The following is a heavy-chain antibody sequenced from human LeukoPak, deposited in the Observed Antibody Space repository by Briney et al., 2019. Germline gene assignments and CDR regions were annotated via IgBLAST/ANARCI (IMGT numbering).Heavy chain of an antibody. V-gene: IGHV3-66*01. D-gene: IGHD6-13*01. J-gene: IGHJ4*02. CDR2: IYSGGST. Sequence: PGGSLRLSCAASGFTVSSNYMSWVRKAPGKGLEWVSVIYSGGSTYYADSVKGRFTISRDNSKNTLYLQMNSLRAEDTAVYYCARESGTYGNPFDYWGQGTLVTVSS. CDR3: ARESGTYGNPFDY. CDR1: GFTVSSNY.